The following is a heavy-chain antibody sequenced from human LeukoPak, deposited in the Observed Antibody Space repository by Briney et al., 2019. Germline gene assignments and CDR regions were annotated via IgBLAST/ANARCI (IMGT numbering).Heavy chain of an antibody. Sequence: SETLSLTCAVYGGSFSGYYWSWIRQPPGKGLWWIGEINHTGSTNYNPSLKSRVTISVDTSKNQFSLKMSSVTAADTAVYYCARGSSYYDILSPLNAFDIWGQGTMVTVSS. V-gene: IGHV4-34*01. J-gene: IGHJ3*02. CDR2: INHTGST. CDR1: GGSFSGYY. D-gene: IGHD3-9*01. CDR3: ARGSSYYDILSPLNAFDI.